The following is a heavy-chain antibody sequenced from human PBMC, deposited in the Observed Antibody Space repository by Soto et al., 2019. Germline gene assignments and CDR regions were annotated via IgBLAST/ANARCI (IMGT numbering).Heavy chain of an antibody. Sequence: QVQLQESGPGLVKPSQTLSLTCTVSGGSISSGFFFWSWLRQTPGKGLEWIGYTFHTGATHFNASLESRLSMSVDTSKNQFSMRLASVTAADTAVYYCARAGHVRAARSCCHTFWGQGVPVTVSS. CDR3: ARAGHVRAARSCCHTF. CDR2: TFHTGAT. D-gene: IGHD2-15*01. V-gene: IGHV4-30-4*01. CDR1: GGSISSGFFF. J-gene: IGHJ4*02.